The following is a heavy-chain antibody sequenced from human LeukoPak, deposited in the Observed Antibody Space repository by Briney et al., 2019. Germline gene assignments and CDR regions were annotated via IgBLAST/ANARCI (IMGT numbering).Heavy chain of an antibody. CDR1: GFSVSSDC. CDR2: IYSGGST. V-gene: IGHV3-53*01. J-gene: IGHJ4*02. D-gene: IGHD5-18*01. Sequence: GGSLRLSCAASGFSVSSDCMTWVRQAPGKGLEWVSVIYSGGSTYYADSVKGRFTISRDNSKNTLYLQMNNVRVEDTAVYFCARYHTALNYWGQGTLVTAS. CDR3: ARYHTALNY.